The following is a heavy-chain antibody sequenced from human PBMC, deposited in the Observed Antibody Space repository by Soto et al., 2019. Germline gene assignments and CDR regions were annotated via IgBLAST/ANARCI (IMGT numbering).Heavy chain of an antibody. V-gene: IGHV3-23*01. CDR2: VSVSGTSP. Sequence: EVKLLESGGGLVQPGGSLRLSCAASGFTFTNYAMSWVRQAPGKGLEWISAVSVSGTSPYYADSVKGRFTISRDNSKSTLHLQMNSLRAEDTALYYCAKDLELLIMGDWGQGTLVTVSS. CDR1: GFTFTNYA. D-gene: IGHD1-26*01. J-gene: IGHJ4*02. CDR3: AKDLELLIMGD.